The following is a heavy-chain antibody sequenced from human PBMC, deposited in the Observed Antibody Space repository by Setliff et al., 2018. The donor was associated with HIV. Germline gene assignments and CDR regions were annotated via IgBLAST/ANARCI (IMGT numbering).Heavy chain of an antibody. V-gene: IGHV4-38-2*02. CDR2: IYHSGGT. J-gene: IGHJ1*01. D-gene: IGHD6-13*01. Sequence: PSETLSLTCRVSGYFINIGHYCGWLRQSPGKGLEWIGTIYHSGGTYYNPSLKSRVTISVDTSNNQFSLRMNSVTAADTAFYYCAADTSISWSYHWGQGTLVTVSS. CDR1: GYFINIGHY. CDR3: AADTSISWSYH.